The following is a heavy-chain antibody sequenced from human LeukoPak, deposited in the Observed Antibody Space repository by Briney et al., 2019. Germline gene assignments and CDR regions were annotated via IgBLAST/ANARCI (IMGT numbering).Heavy chain of an antibody. CDR3: AKAPLLLMATVTIFGY. V-gene: IGHV3-23*01. J-gene: IGHJ4*02. D-gene: IGHD5-24*01. CDR2: ISGSGGST. Sequence: GGSLRLSCAASGFTFSSYAMSWVRQAPGKGLEWVSAISGSGGSTYYADSVKGRFTISRDNSKNTLYLQMNSLRAEDTAVYYCAKAPLLLMATVTIFGYWGQGTLVTVSS. CDR1: GFTFSSYA.